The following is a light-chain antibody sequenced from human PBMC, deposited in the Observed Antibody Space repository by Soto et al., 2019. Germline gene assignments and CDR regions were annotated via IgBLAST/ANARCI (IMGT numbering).Light chain of an antibody. Sequence: DIQMTQSRSTLSASVGHRVTITCRASQSINNYLAWYQQKPGKAPKLLIYKASSLESGVPSRFSGSGSATEFTLTISSLQPDDFATYYCQQYENYWTFGQGTKVDIK. V-gene: IGKV1-5*03. CDR1: QSINNY. CDR3: QQYENYWT. J-gene: IGKJ1*01. CDR2: KAS.